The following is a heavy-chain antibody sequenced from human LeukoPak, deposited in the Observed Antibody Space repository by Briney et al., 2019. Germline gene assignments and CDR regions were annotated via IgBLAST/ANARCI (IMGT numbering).Heavy chain of an antibody. Sequence: AGSLRLSCVASGFTFSSFALDWVRQAPGRGLEWISVVSRTGSTKYYADSVKGRFTVSRDNSKNTVYLQMNSLRVDDSAVYYCAKRKNSPGYSSLDQWGQGTLVTVS. V-gene: IGHV3-23*01. CDR1: GFTFSSFA. D-gene: IGHD2-15*01. J-gene: IGHJ4*02. CDR3: AKRKNSPGYSSLDQ. CDR2: VSRTGSTK.